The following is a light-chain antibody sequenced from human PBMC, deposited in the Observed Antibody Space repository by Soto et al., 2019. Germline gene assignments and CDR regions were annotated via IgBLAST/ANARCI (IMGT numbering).Light chain of an antibody. V-gene: IGKV1-9*01. CDR1: QGISRY. CDR3: QQLNTYPVT. J-gene: IGKJ4*01. Sequence: IQLTQSPSSLSASVGDSATITCRASQGISRYLAWYQQKPGRAPQLLISAASTLQSGVPSRFSGSGSGTHFTLVISSLQPEDFATYYCQQLNTYPVTFGGGTKVDI. CDR2: AAS.